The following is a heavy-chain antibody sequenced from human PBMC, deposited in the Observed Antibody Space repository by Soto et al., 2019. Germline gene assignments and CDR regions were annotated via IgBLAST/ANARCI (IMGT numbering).Heavy chain of an antibody. Sequence: GPTLVNPRQTLTLTCTFSGFSLSTSRMCVSWIRQPPGKALEWLALIDWDDDKYYSTSLKTRLTISKDTSKNQVVLTMTNMDPVDTATYYCARIRIGTERGFDPWGQGTLVTVSS. CDR3: ARIRIGTERGFDP. CDR1: GFSLSTSRMC. V-gene: IGHV2-70*01. J-gene: IGHJ5*02. CDR2: IDWDDDK. D-gene: IGHD1-1*01.